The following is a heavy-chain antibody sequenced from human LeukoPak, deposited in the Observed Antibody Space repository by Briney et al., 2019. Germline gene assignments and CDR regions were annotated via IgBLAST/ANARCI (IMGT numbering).Heavy chain of an antibody. D-gene: IGHD3-22*01. CDR1: GFTVSSNY. J-gene: IGHJ4*02. Sequence: PGGSLRLSCAASGFTVSSNYMSWVRQAPGKGLEWVSDIYSGGSTYYADSVKGRFTISRDNSKNTLYLQMNSLRAEDTAVYYCAREADYEAFDYWGQGTLVTVSS. CDR3: AREADYEAFDY. V-gene: IGHV3-53*01. CDR2: IYSGGST.